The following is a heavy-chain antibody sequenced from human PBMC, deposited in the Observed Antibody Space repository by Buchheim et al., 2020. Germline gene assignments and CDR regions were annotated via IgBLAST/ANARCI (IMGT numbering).Heavy chain of an antibody. J-gene: IGHJ5*01. V-gene: IGHV4-39*01. Sequence: QLQLQESGPGLVKPSETLSLTCSVSGGSISGSSSYWGWVRQPPGRGLEWIGSIYHSGSTYYNPSLKSRVTISVDTSRNQSSLKMSYVTAADTAVYYCATSNWFDPWGQGTL. CDR2: IYHSGST. CDR1: GGSISGSSSY. CDR3: ATSNWFDP.